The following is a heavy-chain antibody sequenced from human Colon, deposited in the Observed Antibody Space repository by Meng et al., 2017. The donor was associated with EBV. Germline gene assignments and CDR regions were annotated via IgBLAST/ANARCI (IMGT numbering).Heavy chain of an antibody. D-gene: IGHD5-24*01. CDR1: GGSISSGGYY. CDR2: IYYSGST. CDR3: ARGPSRWLQFSFDY. J-gene: IGHJ4*02. Sequence: QVQLQESGPGLVKPYTTLSLTCTVSGGSISSGGYYWSWIRQHPGKGLEWIGYIYYSGSTYYNPSLKSRVTISIDTSKNQFSLKLSSVTAADTAVYYCARGPSRWLQFSFDYWGQGTLVTVSS. V-gene: IGHV4-31*03.